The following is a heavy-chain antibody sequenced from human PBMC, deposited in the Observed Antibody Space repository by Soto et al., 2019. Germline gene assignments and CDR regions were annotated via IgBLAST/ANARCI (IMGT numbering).Heavy chain of an antibody. V-gene: IGHV4-61*03. D-gene: IGHD5-12*01. J-gene: IGHJ6*02. Sequence: SETLSLTCTVSGGSVRSGAYYWSWLRQPPGGGLEWIGYIYYSGTIKYNPSLQSRVTMSIDTSRNHFSLNLASVSAADAAVYFCARALVAYVFTYAMDVWGQGTAVTVSS. CDR1: GGSVRSGAYY. CDR2: IYYSGTI. CDR3: ARALVAYVFTYAMDV.